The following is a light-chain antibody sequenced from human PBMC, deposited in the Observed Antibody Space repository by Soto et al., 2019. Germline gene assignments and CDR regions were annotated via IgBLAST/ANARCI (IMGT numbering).Light chain of an antibody. CDR2: GAS. J-gene: IGKJ4*01. V-gene: IGKV3-15*01. Sequence: EIVMTQSPATLSVSPGERVTLSCRASHGVGNKLAWYQQKPGQAPRLLIYGASTRATGLPARLSGSGSGTYFTLTISSLQSEDFAVYYCQHYANWPLTFGGGTKVEIK. CDR3: QHYANWPLT. CDR1: HGVGNK.